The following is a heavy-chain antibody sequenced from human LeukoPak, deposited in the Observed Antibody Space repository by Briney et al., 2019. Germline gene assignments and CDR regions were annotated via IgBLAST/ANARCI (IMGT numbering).Heavy chain of an antibody. J-gene: IGHJ5*02. CDR3: ARVLAAAGNNWFDP. D-gene: IGHD6-13*01. V-gene: IGHV4-59*01. Sequence: SETLSLTCTASGGSISSYYWSWIRQPPGKGLEWIGYIYYSGSTNYNPSLKSRVTISVDTSKNQFSLKLSSVTAADTAVYYCARVLAAAGNNWFDPWGQGTLVTVSS. CDR2: IYYSGST. CDR1: GGSISSYY.